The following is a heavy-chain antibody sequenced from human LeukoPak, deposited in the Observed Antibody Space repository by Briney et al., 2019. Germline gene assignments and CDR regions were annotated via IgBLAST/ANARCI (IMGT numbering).Heavy chain of an antibody. J-gene: IGHJ6*03. CDR1: GGSIRNYY. CDR3: ARGRSSSWYRGTVKRTYYMDV. V-gene: IGHV4-4*07. Sequence: PSETLSLTCTVSGGSIRNYYWSWIRQPPGKGLEWIGRIYTSGTTHYNPSLKSRVTMSVDTSKNQFSLNLSSVTAADTAVYYCARGRSSSWYRGTVKRTYYMDVWGKGTTVTISS. D-gene: IGHD6-13*01. CDR2: IYTSGTT.